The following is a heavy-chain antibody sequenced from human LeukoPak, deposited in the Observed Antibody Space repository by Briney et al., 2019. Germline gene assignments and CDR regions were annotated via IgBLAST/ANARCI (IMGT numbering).Heavy chain of an antibody. V-gene: IGHV4-59*12. CDR3: ARDRYYYDSSGYVFDY. CDR1: GGSISSYY. D-gene: IGHD3-22*01. CDR2: IYYSGST. J-gene: IGHJ4*02. Sequence: SETLSLTCTVSGGSISSYYWSWIRQPPGKGLEWIASIYYSGSTNYNPSLKSRVTMSVDTSKNQFSLKLSSVTAANTAVYYCARDRYYYDSSGYVFDYWGQGTLVTVSS.